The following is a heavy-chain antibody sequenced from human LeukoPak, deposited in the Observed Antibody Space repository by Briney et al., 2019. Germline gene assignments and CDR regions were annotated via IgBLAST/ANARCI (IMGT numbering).Heavy chain of an antibody. J-gene: IGHJ3*02. CDR2: IYHSGST. V-gene: IGHV4-30-2*01. CDR1: GGSISSGGYS. D-gene: IGHD7-27*01. Sequence: SQTLSLTCAVSGGSISSGGYSWSWIRQPPGKGLEWIGYIYHSGSTCYNPSLKSRVTISVDRSKNQFSLKLSSVTAADTAVYYCARASQTGIDAFDIWGQGTMVTVSS. CDR3: ARASQTGIDAFDI.